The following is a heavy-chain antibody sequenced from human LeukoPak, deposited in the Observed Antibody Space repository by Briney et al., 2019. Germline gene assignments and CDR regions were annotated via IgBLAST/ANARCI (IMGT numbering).Heavy chain of an antibody. CDR3: ARVGSGSYNLENWFDP. V-gene: IGHV4-39*01. CDR2: IYYSGST. CDR1: GGSISSSSYY. J-gene: IGHJ5*02. Sequence: PSETLSLTCTVSGGSISSSSYYWGWIRQPPGKGLEWIGSIYYSGSTYYNPSLKSRVTISVDTSKNQFSLKLSSVTAADTAVYYCARVGSGSYNLENWFDPWGQGTLVTVSS. D-gene: IGHD3-10*01.